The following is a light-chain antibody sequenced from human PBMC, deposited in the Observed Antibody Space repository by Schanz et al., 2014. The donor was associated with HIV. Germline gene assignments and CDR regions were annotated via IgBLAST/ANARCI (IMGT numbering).Light chain of an antibody. CDR2: SAS. CDR3: QQRSNWPPG. Sequence: EIVLTQSPVILSLSPGERATLSCRASQTVSSNSLGWYQQKRGQVPRLLIYSASRRANGIPDRFSGSGSGTDFTLTISRLEPEDFAVYYCQQRSNWPPGFGQGTKLEIK. CDR1: QTVSSNS. V-gene: IGKV3D-20*02. J-gene: IGKJ2*03.